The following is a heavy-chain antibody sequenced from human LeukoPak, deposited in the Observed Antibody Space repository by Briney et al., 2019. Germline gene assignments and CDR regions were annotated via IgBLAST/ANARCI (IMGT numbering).Heavy chain of an antibody. CDR3: ASAIVATISVDY. J-gene: IGHJ4*02. V-gene: IGHV4-34*01. Sequence: SETLSLTCAVYGGSFSGYYWSWIRQPPGKGLEWIGEINHSGSTNYNPSLKSRVTISVDTSKNQFSLKLSSATAADTAVYYCASAIVATISVDYWGQGTLVTVSS. D-gene: IGHD5-12*01. CDR2: INHSGST. CDR1: GGSFSGYY.